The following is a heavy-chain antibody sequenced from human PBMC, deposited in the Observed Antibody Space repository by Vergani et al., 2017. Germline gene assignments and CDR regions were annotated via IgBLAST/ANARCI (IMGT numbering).Heavy chain of an antibody. CDR1: GFTFSSYA. Sequence: EVQLVESGGGLVQPGGSLRLSCAASGFTFSSYAMSWVRQAPGKGLEWVSYISSSSSTIYYADSVKGRFTISRDNAKNSLYLQMNSLRAEDTAVYYCARGDGSGSYDYWGQGTLVTVSS. CDR2: ISSSSSTI. J-gene: IGHJ4*02. V-gene: IGHV3-48*04. D-gene: IGHD3-10*01. CDR3: ARGDGSGSYDY.